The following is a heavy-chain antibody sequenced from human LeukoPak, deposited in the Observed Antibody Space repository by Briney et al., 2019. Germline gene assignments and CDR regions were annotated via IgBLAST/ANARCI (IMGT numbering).Heavy chain of an antibody. V-gene: IGHV1-69*05. D-gene: IGHD2-2*02. J-gene: IGHJ5*02. Sequence: SVKVSCKASGGTFSSYAISWVRQAPGQGLEWMGGITPIFGTANYAQKFQGRVTITTDESTSTAYMELSSLRSEDTAVYYCARGYCSSTSCYTGDPNWFDPWGQGTLVTVSS. CDR3: ARGYCSSTSCYTGDPNWFDP. CDR1: GGTFSSYA. CDR2: ITPIFGTA.